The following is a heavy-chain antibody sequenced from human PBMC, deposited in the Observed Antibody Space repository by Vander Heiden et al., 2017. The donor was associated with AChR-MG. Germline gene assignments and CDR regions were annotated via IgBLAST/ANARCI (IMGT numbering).Heavy chain of an antibody. CDR1: GFHFSSYA. J-gene: IGHJ6*03. CDR2: IRGSGGST. CDR3: AKQGYCSSTSCRREYYYYMDV. D-gene: IGHD2-2*01. Sequence: VQLLESGGCLVQPGGSLRLSCAASGFHFSSYAMRLGSQGPVEGLEWVSAIRGSGGSTYYADSVKGRFTISRDNSKNTLYLKMNSLRAEDTAVYYCAKQGYCSSTSCRREYYYYMDVWGKGTTVTVSS. V-gene: IGHV3-23*01.